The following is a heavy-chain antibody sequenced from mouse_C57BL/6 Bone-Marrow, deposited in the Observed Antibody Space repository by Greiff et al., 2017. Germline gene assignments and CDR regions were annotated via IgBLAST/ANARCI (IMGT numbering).Heavy chain of an antibody. D-gene: IGHD1-1*01. CDR2: ISSGGSYT. CDR3: ARHRFITTVVATYYFDY. CDR1: GFTFSSYG. J-gene: IGHJ2*01. V-gene: IGHV5-6*01. Sequence: EVKVVESGGDLVKPGGSLKLSCAASGFTFSSYGMSWVRQTPDKRLEWVATISSGGSYTYYPDSVKGRFTISRDNAKNTLYLQMSSLKSEDTAMYYCARHRFITTVVATYYFDYWGQGTTLTVSS.